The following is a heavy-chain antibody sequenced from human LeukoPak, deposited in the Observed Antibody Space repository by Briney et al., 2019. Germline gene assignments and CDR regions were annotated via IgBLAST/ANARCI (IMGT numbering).Heavy chain of an antibody. D-gene: IGHD6-13*01. J-gene: IGHJ4*02. CDR1: GFTFSSYS. CDR3: ASSGYNSSWTTY. CDR2: ISSSSSYI. V-gene: IGHV3-21*01. Sequence: PGGSLRLSCAASGFTFSSYSMNWVRQAPGKGLEWVSSISSSSSYIYYADSVKGRFTISRDNAKNSLYLQMNSLRAEDTAVYYCASSGYNSSWTTYWGQGTLVTVSS.